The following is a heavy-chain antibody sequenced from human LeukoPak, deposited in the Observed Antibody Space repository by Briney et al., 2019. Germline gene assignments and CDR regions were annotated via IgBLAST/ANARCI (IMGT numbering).Heavy chain of an antibody. J-gene: IGHJ4*02. CDR2: IRSKAYGGTA. Sequence: GGSLRLSCRTSGFPFGDYGMSWFRQAPGKGLEWVSHIRSKAYGGTAEYVTSVKGRFIISRDDSKGIAHLQMGSLKTEDTAVYFCTRGYDTSGWLFDYWGQGTLVTVSS. CDR1: GFPFGDYG. D-gene: IGHD6-19*01. CDR3: TRGYDTSGWLFDY. V-gene: IGHV3-49*03.